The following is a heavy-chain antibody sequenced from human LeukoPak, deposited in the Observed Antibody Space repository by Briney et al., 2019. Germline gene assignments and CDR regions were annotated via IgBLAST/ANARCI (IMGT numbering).Heavy chain of an antibody. Sequence: SETLSLTCSVSGGSISSYYWSWIRQPAGKGLEWIGRIYTSGSTNYNPSLKSQVTMSVDTSKNQFSLKLSSVTAADTAVYYCAREGAAAGTKDYYYYYGMDVWGQGTTVTVSS. CDR3: AREGAAAGTKDYYYYYGMDV. CDR1: GGSISSYY. CDR2: IYTSGST. V-gene: IGHV4-4*07. D-gene: IGHD6-13*01. J-gene: IGHJ6*02.